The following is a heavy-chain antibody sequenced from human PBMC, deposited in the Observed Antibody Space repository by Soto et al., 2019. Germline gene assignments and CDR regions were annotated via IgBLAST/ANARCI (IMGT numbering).Heavy chain of an antibody. CDR3: ASSGGSGYWSLDY. J-gene: IGHJ4*02. Sequence: PSETLSLTCAIYAGSFSGDYWSWIRQPPGKGLEWIGEINHSGSTNYNPSLMSRVTISVDTSKNRFSLRLSSVTAADTAVYYCASSGGSGYWSLDYWGQGALVTVSS. CDR2: INHSGST. V-gene: IGHV4-34*01. D-gene: IGHD3-22*01. CDR1: AGSFSGDY.